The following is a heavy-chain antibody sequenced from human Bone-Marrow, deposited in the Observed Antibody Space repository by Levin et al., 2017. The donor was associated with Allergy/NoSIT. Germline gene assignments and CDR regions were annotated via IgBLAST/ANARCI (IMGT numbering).Heavy chain of an antibody. CDR3: ARVGYLGVWGSYRYTGIDY. J-gene: IGHJ4*02. Sequence: ASVKVSCKASGGTFSSYTISWVRQAPGQGLEWMGRIIPILGIANYAQKFQGRVTITADKSTSTAYMELSSLRSEDTAVYYCARVGYLGVWGSYRYTGIDYWGQGTLVTVSS. D-gene: IGHD3-16*02. V-gene: IGHV1-69*02. CDR2: IIPILGIA. CDR1: GGTFSSYT.